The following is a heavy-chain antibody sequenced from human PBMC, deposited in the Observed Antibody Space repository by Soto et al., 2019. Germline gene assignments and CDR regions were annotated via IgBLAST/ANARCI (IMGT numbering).Heavy chain of an antibody. CDR2: INHSGST. V-gene: IGHV4-34*01. CDR3: ARVLRKNGYCSGGSCSGWFDP. CDR1: GGSFSGYY. D-gene: IGHD2-15*01. Sequence: PSETLSLTCAVYGGSFSGYYWSWIRQPPGKGLEWIGEINHSGSTNYNPSLKSRVTISVDTSKNQFSLKLSSVTAADTAVYYCARVLRKNGYCSGGSCSGWFDPWGQGTLVTVSS. J-gene: IGHJ5*02.